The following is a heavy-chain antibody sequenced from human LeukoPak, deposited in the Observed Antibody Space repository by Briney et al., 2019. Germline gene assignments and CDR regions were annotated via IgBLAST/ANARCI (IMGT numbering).Heavy chain of an antibody. Sequence: PGGSLRLSCSASGFTFSYYIMHWVRQAPGKGLETVSAITGNGDIPYYGDSVKGRFTISRDSSKNTVYLHMKSLRAEDTAVYFCAKVLTGSQDYWGQGTLVTVTS. CDR1: GFTFSYYI. D-gene: IGHD1-14*01. V-gene: IGHV3-64*04. J-gene: IGHJ4*02. CDR2: ITGNGDIP. CDR3: AKVLTGSQDY.